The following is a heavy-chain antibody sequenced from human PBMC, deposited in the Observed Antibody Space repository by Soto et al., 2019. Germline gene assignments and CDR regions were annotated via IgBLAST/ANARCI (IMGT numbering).Heavy chain of an antibody. V-gene: IGHV3-23*01. CDR3: ARGSSGWYVFDY. CDR1: GFTFSTYA. J-gene: IGHJ4*02. CDR2: ISGSGGST. D-gene: IGHD6-19*01. Sequence: GGSLRLSCGASGFTFSTYAMSRVRQAPGKGLEWVSAISGSGGSTYHADSVKGRFTISRDNSKNTLYLQMNSLRAEDTAVYYCARGSSGWYVFDYWGQGTLLTVSS.